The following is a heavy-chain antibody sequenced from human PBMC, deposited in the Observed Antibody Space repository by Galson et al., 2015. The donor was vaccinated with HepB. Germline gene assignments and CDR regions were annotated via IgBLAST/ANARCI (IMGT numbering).Heavy chain of an antibody. J-gene: IGHJ3*02. CDR1: GYTFPTYG. CDR3: ARVQIFHYDRATYRGASDI. V-gene: IGHV1-2*02. D-gene: IGHD3-22*01. CDR2: INPESGVA. Sequence: SVKVSCKASGYTFPTYGISWVRQAPGQGLEWMGWINPESGVARSAQKFQGRVTVTRDTSINTIYMELSSLTSDDTAFYYCARVQIFHYDRATYRGASDIWGQGTMVTVSS.